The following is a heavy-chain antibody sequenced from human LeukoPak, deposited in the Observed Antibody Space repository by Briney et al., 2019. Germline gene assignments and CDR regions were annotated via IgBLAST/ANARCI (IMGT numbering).Heavy chain of an antibody. J-gene: IGHJ5*02. CDR1: GGTFSIYA. CDR3: ARDSGASWLFDP. Sequence: SVKVSCKASGGTFSIYAISWVRQAPGQGLEWMGRIIPILGIANYAQKFQGRVTITADKSTSTAYMELSSLRSEDTAVYYCARDSGASWLFDPWGQGTLVTVSS. D-gene: IGHD2-15*01. V-gene: IGHV1-69*04. CDR2: IIPILGIA.